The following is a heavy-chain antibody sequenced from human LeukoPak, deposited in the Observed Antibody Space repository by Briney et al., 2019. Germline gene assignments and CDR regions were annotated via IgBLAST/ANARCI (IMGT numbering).Heavy chain of an antibody. CDR2: INPKSGDA. D-gene: IGHD3-9*01. Sequence: ASVKVSCKASGYTFTGYYLHWVRLAPGQGLDWMGWINPKSGDANYAQKFQGRVTMTRDTSISTAYMELSRLRSDDTAVYYCARVLRYFDWLPDFDYWGQGTLVTVSS. CDR1: GYTFTGYY. CDR3: ARVLRYFDWLPDFDY. J-gene: IGHJ4*02. V-gene: IGHV1-2*02.